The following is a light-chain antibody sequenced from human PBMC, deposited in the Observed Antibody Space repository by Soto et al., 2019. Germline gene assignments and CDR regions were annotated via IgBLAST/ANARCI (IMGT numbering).Light chain of an antibody. J-gene: IGKJ2*01. CDR3: QQYNNWPYT. CDR2: GAS. CDR1: QSVSSN. V-gene: IGKV3-15*01. Sequence: EIVMTQSPATLSVSPGERATLSCRASQSVSSNLAWYQQKPGQAPRLLIYGASTRATGIPARFSGIRSGTEFTLTISRLQSEDFAVYYCQQYNNWPYTFGQWTKLEIK.